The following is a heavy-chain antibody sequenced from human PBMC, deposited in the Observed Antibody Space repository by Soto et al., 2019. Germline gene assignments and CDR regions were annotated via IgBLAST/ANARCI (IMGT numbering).Heavy chain of an antibody. CDR2: IKNDGSGT. CDR3: VRGDGDYYDGNGYLGRH. D-gene: IGHD3-22*01. Sequence: EVQLVESGGGLVQPGGSLRLSCAASGFTFSTYWMHWVRQAPGKGLVWVSRIKNDGSGTYYVDSVEGRFTISRDNAKNTLCLQMNSLRAEDTAVYYCVRGDGDYYDGNGYLGRHWGQGTLVTVSS. CDR1: GFTFSTYW. V-gene: IGHV3-74*01. J-gene: IGHJ4*02.